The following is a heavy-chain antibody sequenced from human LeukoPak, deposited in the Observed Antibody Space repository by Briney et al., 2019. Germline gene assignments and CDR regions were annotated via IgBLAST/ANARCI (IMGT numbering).Heavy chain of an antibody. J-gene: IGHJ5*02. D-gene: IGHD7-27*01. V-gene: IGHV1-2*02. CDR2: INPNSGGT. CDR1: GYTFTGYY. Sequence: GASVKVSCKSSGYTFTGYYMHWVRQAPGQGLEWMGWINPNSGGTNYAQKFQGRVTMTRDTSISTAYMELSRLRSDDTAVYYCARLTGDRNWFDPWGQGTLVTVSS. CDR3: ARLTGDRNWFDP.